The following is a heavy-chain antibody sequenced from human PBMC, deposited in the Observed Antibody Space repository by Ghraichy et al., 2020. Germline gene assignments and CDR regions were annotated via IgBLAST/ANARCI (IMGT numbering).Heavy chain of an antibody. J-gene: IGHJ6*02. CDR2: IYYSGST. V-gene: IGHV4-39*01. CDR3: ARHEYDFWSGYYASGMDV. Sequence: ESLNISCTVSGGSNSSSSYYWGWIRQPPGKGLEWIGSIYYSGSTYYNPSLKSRLTISVDTSKNQFSLKLSSVTAADTAVYYCARHEYDFWSGYYASGMDVWGQGTTVTVSS. CDR1: GGSNSSSSYY. D-gene: IGHD3-3*01.